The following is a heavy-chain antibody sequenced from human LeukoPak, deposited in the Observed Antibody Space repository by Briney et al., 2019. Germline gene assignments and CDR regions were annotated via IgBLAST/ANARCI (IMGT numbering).Heavy chain of an antibody. J-gene: IGHJ4*02. CDR2: ISGSGGST. CDR3: AKDLPDHIVVVPGFDY. Sequence: GGSLRLSCAASGFTFSSYAMSWVRQAPGDGLEWVSAISGSGGSTYYADSVKGRFTISRDNSKNTLYLQMNSLRAEDTAVYYCAKDLPDHIVVVPGFDYWGQGTLVTVSS. D-gene: IGHD2-2*01. CDR1: GFTFSSYA. V-gene: IGHV3-23*01.